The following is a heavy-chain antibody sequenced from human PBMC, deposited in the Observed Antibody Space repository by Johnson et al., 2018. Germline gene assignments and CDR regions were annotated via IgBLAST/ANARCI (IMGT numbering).Heavy chain of an antibody. V-gene: IGHV4-59*11. D-gene: IGHD2/OR15-2a*01. CDR3: ARESFSMRTGTDGFDL. Sequence: QVQLQESGPGLVKPSETLSLICTVSGVSLSLHQWDWIRQAPGKGLEWIGVIYEDGRTNYNPSLKSRVTISVDRSKNHFSLKLTSATAADTAVFYCARESFSMRTGTDGFDLWGQGTKVNFSS. J-gene: IGHJ3*01. CDR1: GVSLSLHQ. CDR2: IYEDGRT.